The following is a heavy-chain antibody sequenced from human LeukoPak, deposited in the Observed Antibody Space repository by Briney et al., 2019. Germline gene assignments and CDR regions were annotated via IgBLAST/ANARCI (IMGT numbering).Heavy chain of an antibody. D-gene: IGHD4-11*01. V-gene: IGHV3-7*01. CDR1: GYSFPFYW. Sequence: GEFLKISCKGSGYSFPFYWIGWVRQAPGKGLEWVANIKQDGSEKYYVDSVKGRFTISRDNAKNSLYLQMNSLRAEDTAVYYCARVYGTTVTAQDYYYYYYMDVWGKGTTVTVSS. CDR2: IKQDGSEK. CDR3: ARVYGTTVTAQDYYYYYYMDV. J-gene: IGHJ6*03.